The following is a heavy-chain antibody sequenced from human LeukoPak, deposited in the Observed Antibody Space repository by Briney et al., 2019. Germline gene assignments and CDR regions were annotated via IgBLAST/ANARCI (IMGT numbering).Heavy chain of an antibody. CDR2: IYTSGST. CDR1: GYSISSGYY. V-gene: IGHV4-38-2*02. Sequence: SETLSLTCAVSGYSISSGYYWGWIRQPPGKGLEWIGRIYTSGSTNYNPSLKSRVTMSVDTSKNQFSLKLSSVTAADTAVYYCARDGGSWYYYYMDVWGKGTTVTVSS. J-gene: IGHJ6*03. CDR3: ARDGGSWYYYYMDV. D-gene: IGHD3-10*01.